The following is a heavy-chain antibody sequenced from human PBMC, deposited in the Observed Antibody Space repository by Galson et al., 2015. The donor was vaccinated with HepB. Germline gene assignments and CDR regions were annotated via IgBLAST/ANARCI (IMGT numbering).Heavy chain of an antibody. CDR1: GFRFNSYG. Sequence: SLRLSCAASGFRFNSYGIHWVRQAPGRGLQWVAFISYDGTNKYYGDSVKGRFTISRDNSKTTLDLQMNGLRGEDTAVYYCAKDGLYFGSGTHSNAMDVWGQGTTVIVSS. J-gene: IGHJ6*02. CDR3: AKDGLYFGSGTHSNAMDV. V-gene: IGHV3-30*18. D-gene: IGHD3-10*01. CDR2: ISYDGTNK.